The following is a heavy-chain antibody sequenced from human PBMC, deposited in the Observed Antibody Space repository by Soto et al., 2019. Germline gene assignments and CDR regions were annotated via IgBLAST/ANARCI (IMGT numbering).Heavy chain of an antibody. D-gene: IGHD3-22*01. V-gene: IGHV1-46*01. CDR3: ATDLRRITMIVVSLGMDV. J-gene: IGHJ6*02. Sequence: GASVKVSCKASGYTFTSYYIHWVRQAPGQGLEWMGIINPSGGSTSYAQKFKGRVTMTRDTSTSTVDMELSSLRSEDTAVYYCATDLRRITMIVVSLGMDVWGQGTTVTVCS. CDR1: GYTFTSYY. CDR2: INPSGGST.